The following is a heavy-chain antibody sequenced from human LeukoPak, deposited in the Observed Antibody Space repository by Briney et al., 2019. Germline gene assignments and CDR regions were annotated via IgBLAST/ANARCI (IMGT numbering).Heavy chain of an antibody. V-gene: IGHV3-30*02. J-gene: IGHJ4*02. D-gene: IGHD3-10*01. CDR3: ATYYYASGNYYNYIYY. Sequence: GGSLRLSCAASRFTFSRYGMHWVRQAPGKGLEWVAFIRYDESDKKYKDSVKGRFTVSKDNSKNTVSLQMHSLRVEDTAVYFCATYYYASGNYYNYIYYWGQGALVTVSS. CDR1: RFTFSRYG. CDR2: IRYDESDK.